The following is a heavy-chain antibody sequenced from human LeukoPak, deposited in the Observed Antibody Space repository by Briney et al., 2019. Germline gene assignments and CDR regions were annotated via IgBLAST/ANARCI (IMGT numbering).Heavy chain of an antibody. J-gene: IGHJ4*02. D-gene: IGHD1-26*01. CDR1: GGTFSSYA. Sequence: SVKVSCKASGGTFSSYAISWVRQAPGQGLEWMGRIIPIFGTANYAQNFQDRVTITADKSTSTAYMELCSLRSEDTAVYYCARTDSGSFSFDYWGQGTLVTVSS. CDR2: IIPIFGTA. V-gene: IGHV1-69*06. CDR3: ARTDSGSFSFDY.